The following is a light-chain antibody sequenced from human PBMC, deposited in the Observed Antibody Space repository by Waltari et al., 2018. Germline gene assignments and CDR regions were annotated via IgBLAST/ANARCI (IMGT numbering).Light chain of an antibody. Sequence: NFMLTQPHSVSESPGKKVTISCTGSSGSIASNYVQWYQQRPGSAPTTVIYEDNQRPSGVPDRFSGSIDSSSNSASLTISGLKTEDEADYYCQSYDSSNHDVVFGGGTKLTVL. CDR2: EDN. CDR1: SGSIASNY. J-gene: IGLJ2*01. V-gene: IGLV6-57*02. CDR3: QSYDSSNHDVV.